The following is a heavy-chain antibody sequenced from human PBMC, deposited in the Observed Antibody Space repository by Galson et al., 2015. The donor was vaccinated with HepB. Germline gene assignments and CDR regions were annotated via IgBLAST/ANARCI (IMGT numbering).Heavy chain of an antibody. Sequence: LSLTCTVSGGSISGSSYFWGWIRQPPGKGLEWIGNIYHSGSTYYRPTLKSRVTISVDTSKNQFSLKMSSVTAADTAVYYCATSRTYGTDVWGQGTTVIVSS. CDR3: ATSRTYGTDV. CDR1: GGSISGSSYF. CDR2: IYHSGST. J-gene: IGHJ6*02. V-gene: IGHV4-39*01.